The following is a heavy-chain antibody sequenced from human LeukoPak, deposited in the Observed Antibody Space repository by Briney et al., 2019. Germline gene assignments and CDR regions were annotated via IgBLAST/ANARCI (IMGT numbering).Heavy chain of an antibody. J-gene: IGHJ6*02. V-gene: IGHV3-30-3*01. CDR1: GFTFSTYG. CDR2: ISYDGIRV. Sequence: GTSLRLSWAASGFTFSTYGMNWVRQAPGKGLEWVALISYDGIRVYYADAVKGRFTISRDNSKNTLSLQMNSLRPEDTAVYYCATTSVWGQGTTVTVSS. CDR3: ATTSV.